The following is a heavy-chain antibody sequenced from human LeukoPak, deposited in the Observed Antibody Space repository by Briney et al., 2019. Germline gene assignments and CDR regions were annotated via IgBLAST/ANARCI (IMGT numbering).Heavy chain of an antibody. CDR2: ISAYNGNT. V-gene: IGHV1-18*01. CDR3: ARDRVLYCSSTSCYLAY. Sequence: ASVKVSCKASGYTFTSYGISWVRQAPGQGVEWRGWISAYNGNTNYAQKLQGRVTMTTDTSTSTAYMEQRSLRSDDTAVYYCARDRVLYCSSTSCYLAYWGQGTLVTVSS. D-gene: IGHD2-2*01. J-gene: IGHJ4*02. CDR1: GYTFTSYG.